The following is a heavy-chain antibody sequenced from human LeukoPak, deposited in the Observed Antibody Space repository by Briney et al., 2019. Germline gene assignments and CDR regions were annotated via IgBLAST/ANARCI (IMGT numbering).Heavy chain of an antibody. CDR1: GGSISSYY. V-gene: IGHV4-59*08. CDR2: TSYSGST. Sequence: SETLSLTCIVSGGSISSYYWSWIRQPPGKGLEWIGYTSYSGSTNYNPSLKSRVTISVDTSKNQFSLKLSTVTAADTAVYHCVSSVSSGWYLFWGQGTLVTVSS. J-gene: IGHJ4*02. CDR3: VSSVSSGWYLF. D-gene: IGHD6-19*01.